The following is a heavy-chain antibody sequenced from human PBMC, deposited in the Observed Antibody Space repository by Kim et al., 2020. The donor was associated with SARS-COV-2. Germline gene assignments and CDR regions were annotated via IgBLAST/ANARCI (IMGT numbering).Heavy chain of an antibody. CDR1: GFTFDDYA. Sequence: GGSLRLSCAASGFTFDDYAMHWVRQAPGKGLEWVSLISGDGGSTYYADSVKGRFTISRDNSKNSLYLQMNSLRTEDTALYYCAKEEVRVGLRYFEAEHDAFDIWGQGTMVTVSS. D-gene: IGHD3-9*01. CDR3: AKEEVRVGLRYFEAEHDAFDI. CDR2: ISGDGGST. V-gene: IGHV3-43*02. J-gene: IGHJ3*02.